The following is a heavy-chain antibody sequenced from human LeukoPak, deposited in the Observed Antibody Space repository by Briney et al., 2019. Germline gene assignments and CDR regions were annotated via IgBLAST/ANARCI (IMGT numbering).Heavy chain of an antibody. CDR1: GLTVSTNY. J-gene: IGHJ4*02. Sequence: GGSLRLSCAASGLTVSTNYMTWVRQAPGKGLEWVSVIYSGGSTFYADSVKGRFTISRDNSKNTLYLQMNSLRAEDTAVYYCARARYYEGSDYSYYFDYWGQGTPVTVSS. CDR2: IYSGGST. CDR3: ARARYYEGSDYSYYFDY. D-gene: IGHD3-22*01. V-gene: IGHV3-66*01.